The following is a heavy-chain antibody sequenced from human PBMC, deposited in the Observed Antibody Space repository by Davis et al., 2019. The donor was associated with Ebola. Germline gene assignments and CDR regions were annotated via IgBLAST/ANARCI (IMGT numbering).Heavy chain of an antibody. V-gene: IGHV3-21*06. D-gene: IGHD3-3*01. CDR3: ARGGDDFWSGYYFRFDP. CDR2: ISSTSSYM. J-gene: IGHJ5*02. Sequence: PGGSLRLSCAASGFTFSSYSMNWVRQAPGKGLEWVSTISSTSSYMYSADSVKGRFIVSRDNAKNSLYLQMNSLRVEDTAVYYCARGGDDFWSGYYFRFDPWGQGTLVIVSS. CDR1: GFTFSSYS.